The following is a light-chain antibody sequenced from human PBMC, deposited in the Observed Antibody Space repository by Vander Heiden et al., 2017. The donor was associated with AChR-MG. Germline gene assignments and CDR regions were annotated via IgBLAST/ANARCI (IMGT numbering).Light chain of an antibody. Sequence: SVLPQPPSASGTPAQTVTTACSGSSSNIGSSTVVWYQQHPGTAPKLLIYNNNRRPSGVPDRFSSAKSGTSASLAISGRQSEDEADYYCAAGDDSRNGLFGGGTKLTGL. CDR2: NNN. CDR3: AAGDDSRNGL. CDR1: SSNIGSST. J-gene: IGLJ2*01. V-gene: IGLV1-44*01.